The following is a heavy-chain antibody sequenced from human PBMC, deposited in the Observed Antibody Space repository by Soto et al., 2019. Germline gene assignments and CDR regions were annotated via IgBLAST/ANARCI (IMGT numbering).Heavy chain of an antibody. J-gene: IGHJ3*02. D-gene: IGHD7-27*01. CDR2: ISYDGSNK. V-gene: IGHV3-30-3*01. Sequence: QVQLVESGGGVVQPGRSLRLSCAASGFTFSSYAMHWVRQASGKGLEWVAVISYDGSNKYYADSVKGRFTISRDNSKNTLYLQMNSLRAEDTAVYYCTRDLGFDIWGQGTMVTVSS. CDR3: TRDLGFDI. CDR1: GFTFSSYA.